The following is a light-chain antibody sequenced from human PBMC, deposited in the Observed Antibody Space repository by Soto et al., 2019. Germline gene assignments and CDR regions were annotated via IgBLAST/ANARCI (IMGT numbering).Light chain of an antibody. V-gene: IGKV4-1*01. Sequence: DFVMTQSPDSLAVSLGERATINCKSSQSVLYSPNNKNYLAWYQQKPGQPPKLLIFWASTRESGVPDRFSGSGSGTDFTLTISSLQAEDVAVYHCQQYLATPQTFGQGTKLEIK. CDR2: WAS. CDR1: QSVLYSPNNKNY. J-gene: IGKJ1*01. CDR3: QQYLATPQT.